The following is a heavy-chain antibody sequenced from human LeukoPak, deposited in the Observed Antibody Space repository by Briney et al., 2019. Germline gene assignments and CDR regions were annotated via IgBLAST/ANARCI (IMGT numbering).Heavy chain of an antibody. V-gene: IGHV4-39*07. J-gene: IGHJ4*02. CDR3: ASGGFGNQVYFDY. CDR2: FYYSGST. CDR1: GGSISSSSYY. D-gene: IGHD1-14*01. Sequence: PSETLSLTCTVSGGSISSSSYYWAWIRQPPGKGLEWIGNFYYSGSTYYNPSLKSQVTISIDTSKNQFSLRLSSVTAADTAVYYCASGGFGNQVYFDYWGQGTLVTVSS.